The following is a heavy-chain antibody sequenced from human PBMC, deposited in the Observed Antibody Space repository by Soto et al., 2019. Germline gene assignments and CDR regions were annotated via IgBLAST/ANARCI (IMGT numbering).Heavy chain of an antibody. CDR3: ARGKLVTIFPWFDP. CDR1: GGSISSSSYY. CDR2: IYYSGST. Sequence: PSETLSLTCTVSGGSISSSSYYWGWIRQPPGKGLEWIGSIYYSGSTYYNPSLKSRVTISVDTSKNQFSLKLSSVTAADTAVYYCARGKLVTIFPWFDPWGQGTLVTVSS. V-gene: IGHV4-39*07. D-gene: IGHD3-9*01. J-gene: IGHJ5*02.